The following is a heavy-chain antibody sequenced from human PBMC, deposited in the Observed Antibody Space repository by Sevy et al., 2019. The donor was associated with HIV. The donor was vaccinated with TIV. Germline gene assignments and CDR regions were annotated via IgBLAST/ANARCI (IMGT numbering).Heavy chain of an antibody. CDR3: ARDGYSSSSVDFDY. CDR1: GFTFSSYW. V-gene: IGHV3-74*01. J-gene: IGHJ4*02. D-gene: IGHD6-13*01. Sequence: GESLKISCAASGFTFSSYWMHWVRQAPGKGLVWVSRINTDGSSTSYADSVKGRFTISGDNAKNTLYLQMNSLRAEDTAVYYCARDGYSSSSVDFDYWGQGTLVTVSS. CDR2: INTDGSST.